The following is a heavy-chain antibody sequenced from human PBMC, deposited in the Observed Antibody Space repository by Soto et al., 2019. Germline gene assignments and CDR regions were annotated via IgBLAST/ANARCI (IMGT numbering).Heavy chain of an antibody. V-gene: IGHV1-46*01. CDR2: INPSGGST. Sequence: ASVKVSCKASGYTFTSYYMHWVRQAPGQGLEWMGIINPSGGSTSHAQKFQGRVTMTRDTSTSTVYMELSSLRSEDTAVYYCARVPSSTSPYNWFDPWGQGTLVTVS. CDR1: GYTFTSYY. CDR3: ARVPSSTSPYNWFDP. J-gene: IGHJ5*02. D-gene: IGHD2-2*01.